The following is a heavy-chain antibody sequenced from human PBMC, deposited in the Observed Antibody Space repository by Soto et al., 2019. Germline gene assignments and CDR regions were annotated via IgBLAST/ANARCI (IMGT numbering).Heavy chain of an antibody. J-gene: IGHJ4*02. CDR1: GGTFSSYA. CDR2: IIPIFGTA. CDR3: ARGAAMVVYYFDY. V-gene: IGHV1-69*13. D-gene: IGHD5-18*01. Sequence: ASVKVSCKASGGTFSSYAISWVRQAPGQGLEWMGGIIPIFGTANYAQKFQGGVTITADESTSTAYMELSSLRSEDTAVYYCARGAAMVVYYFDYWGQGTLVTVSS.